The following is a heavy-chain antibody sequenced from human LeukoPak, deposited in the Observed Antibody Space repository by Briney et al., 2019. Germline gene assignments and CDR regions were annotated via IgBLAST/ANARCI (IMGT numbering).Heavy chain of an antibody. CDR2: IYYSGST. CDR1: GGSISSCY. CDR3: AGAKWLLLRPSFDY. J-gene: IGHJ4*02. V-gene: IGHV4-4*07. D-gene: IGHD3-22*01. Sequence: PSETLSLTCTVSGGSISSCYWSWIRQPAGKGLEWIGSIYYSGSTYYNPSLKSRVTISVDTSKNQFSLKLSSVTAADTAVYYCAGAKWLLLRPSFDYWGQGTLVTVSS.